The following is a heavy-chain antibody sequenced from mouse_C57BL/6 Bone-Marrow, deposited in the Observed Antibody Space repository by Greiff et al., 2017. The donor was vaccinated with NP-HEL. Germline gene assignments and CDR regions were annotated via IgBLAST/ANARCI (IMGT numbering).Heavy chain of an antibody. Sequence: EVQGVDSGGDLVKPGGSLKLSCAASGFTFSSYGMSWVRQTPDKRLEWVATISSGGSYTYYPDSVKGRFTISRDNAKNTLYLQMSSLKSEDTAMYYCARGLPAYWGQGTLVTVSA. D-gene: IGHD3-1*01. CDR1: GFTFSSYG. CDR3: ARGLPAY. CDR2: ISSGGSYT. J-gene: IGHJ3*01. V-gene: IGHV5-6*01.